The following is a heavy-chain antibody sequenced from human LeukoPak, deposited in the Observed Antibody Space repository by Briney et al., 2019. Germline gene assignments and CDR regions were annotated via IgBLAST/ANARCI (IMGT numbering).Heavy chain of an antibody. CDR3: AKGGSSSSLYFYAMDV. Sequence: GGSLRLSCAASGFTFSSYAMSWVRQAPGKGLEWFAAISGGSGSDTYYADAVKGRFTISRDNSKTTLYLEMNTLRAEDTAVYYCAKGGSSSSLYFYAMDVWGRGTTVTVSS. J-gene: IGHJ6*02. V-gene: IGHV3-23*01. CDR2: ISGGSGSDT. D-gene: IGHD6-13*01. CDR1: GFTFSSYA.